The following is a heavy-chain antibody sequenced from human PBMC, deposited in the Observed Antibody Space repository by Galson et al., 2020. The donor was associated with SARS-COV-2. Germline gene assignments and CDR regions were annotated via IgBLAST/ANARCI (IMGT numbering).Heavy chain of an antibody. CDR1: GFTFDDYA. V-gene: IGHV3-9*01. J-gene: IGHJ4*02. D-gene: IGHD3-9*01. CDR3: AKIYDSKVDGGFEY. CDR2: ISWNSGSI. Sequence: LSLTCAASGFTFDDYAMHWVRQAPGKGLEWVSGISWNSGSIGYADSVKGRFTISRDNAKNSLYLQMNSLRAEDTALYYCAKIYDSKVDGGFEYWGQGNLVTVSS.